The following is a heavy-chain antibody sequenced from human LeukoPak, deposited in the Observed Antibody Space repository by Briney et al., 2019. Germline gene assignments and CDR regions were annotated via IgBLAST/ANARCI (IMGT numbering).Heavy chain of an antibody. D-gene: IGHD2-2*01. CDR1: GYTLTELS. CDR3: ATDYSPYCSSTSCYFS. J-gene: IGHJ5*02. V-gene: IGHV1-24*01. CDR2: FDPEDGET. Sequence: ASVKVSCKVSGYTLTELSMHWVRQAPGKGLEWMGGFDPEDGETIYAQKFQGRVTMTEDTSTDTAYMELSSLRSEDTAVYYCATDYSPYCSSTSCYFSWGQGTLVTVSS.